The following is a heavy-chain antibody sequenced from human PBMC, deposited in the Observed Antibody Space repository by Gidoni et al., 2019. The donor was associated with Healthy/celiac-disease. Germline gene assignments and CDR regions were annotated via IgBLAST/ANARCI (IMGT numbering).Heavy chain of an antibody. V-gene: IGHV4-39*01. CDR1: GGSISSRTYY. D-gene: IGHD1-26*01. CDR3: ARRLGSGSSYYFDY. Sequence: QLQLQGSGPGLVKPPEILSLTCTVSGGSISSRTYYWGWIRQSPGKGLEWIGSIYYSGTTHYNPSLKSRVTISVDTSKNQFSLKLSSVTAADTAVYYCARRLGSGSSYYFDYWGQGTLVTVSS. J-gene: IGHJ4*02. CDR2: IYYSGTT.